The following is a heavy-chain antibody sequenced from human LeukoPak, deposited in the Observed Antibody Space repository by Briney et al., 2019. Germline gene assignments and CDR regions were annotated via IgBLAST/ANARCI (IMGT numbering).Heavy chain of an antibody. CDR3: AREAVAVAGTAMPHDY. Sequence: GASVEVSCKASGYAFTGYYMHWVRQAPGQGLEWMGWINPNSGGTSYAQKFQGRVTMTRDTSISTAYMELSRPRSDDTAVFYCAREAVAVAGTAMPHDYWGQGTLVTVSS. J-gene: IGHJ4*02. CDR1: GYAFTGYY. V-gene: IGHV1-2*02. CDR2: INPNSGGT. D-gene: IGHD6-19*01.